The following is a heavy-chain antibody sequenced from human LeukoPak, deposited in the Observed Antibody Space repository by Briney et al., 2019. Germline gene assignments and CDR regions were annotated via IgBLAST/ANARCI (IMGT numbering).Heavy chain of an antibody. CDR2: INPSGGST. J-gene: IGHJ3*02. CDR1: GYTFTSYY. D-gene: IGHD6-19*01. V-gene: IGHV1-46*01. Sequence: ASVKVSCKASGYTFTSYYMHWVRQAPGQGLGWMGIINPSGGSTSYAQKFQGRVTMTRDTSTSTVYMELSSLRSEDTAVYYCELTAPTAGPDAFDIWGQGTMVTVSS. CDR3: ELTAPTAGPDAFDI.